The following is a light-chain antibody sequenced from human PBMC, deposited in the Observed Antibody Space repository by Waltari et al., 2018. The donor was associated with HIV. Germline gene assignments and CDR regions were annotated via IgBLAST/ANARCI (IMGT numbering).Light chain of an antibody. CDR2: EVT. J-gene: IGLJ3*02. CDR1: STDVGNYNL. CDR3: CAFAGANTWV. Sequence: QPALTQPAPVSGSPGQSITISCPGTSTDVGNYNLVSWYQQHPARAPKLIIYEVTKWPSGVSHRFSGSKSGNTASLTISGLQADDEADYYCCAFAGANTWVFGGGTKLIVL. V-gene: IGLV2-23*02.